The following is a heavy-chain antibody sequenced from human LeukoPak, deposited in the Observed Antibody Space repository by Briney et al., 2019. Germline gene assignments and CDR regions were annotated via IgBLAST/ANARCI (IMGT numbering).Heavy chain of an antibody. V-gene: IGHV4-38-2*02. Sequence: SETLSLTCTVSGGSISSYYWSWIRQPPGKGLEWIGSIYHSGSTYYNPSLKSRVTISVDTSKNQFSLKLSSVTAADTAVYYCARVVTDYDILTGYYPYYFDYWGQGTLVTVSS. CDR2: IYHSGST. CDR3: ARVVTDYDILTGYYPYYFDY. CDR1: GGSISSYY. J-gene: IGHJ4*02. D-gene: IGHD3-9*01.